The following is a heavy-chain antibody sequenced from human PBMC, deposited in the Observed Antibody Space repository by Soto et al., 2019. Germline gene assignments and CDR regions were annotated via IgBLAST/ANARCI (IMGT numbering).Heavy chain of an antibody. V-gene: IGHV3-21*01. J-gene: IGHJ6*04. CDR1: GFSFSTYS. CDR2: ITSSSSYI. Sequence: EVQLVESGGGLVMPGGSLRLSCAASGFSFSTYSVNWVRQAPGKGLEWVSCITSSSSYIYYAVSVKGRFTVSRDNAKISRSEQMNCLTSEDTGVYCRARVEGQYFASGGMDAWVEGTTVIVSS. D-gene: IGHD7-27*01. CDR3: ARVEGQYFASGGMDA.